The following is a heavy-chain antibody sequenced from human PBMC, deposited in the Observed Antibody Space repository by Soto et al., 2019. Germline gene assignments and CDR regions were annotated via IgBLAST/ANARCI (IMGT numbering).Heavy chain of an antibody. D-gene: IGHD3-10*01. CDR1: GGSISSGGYY. J-gene: IGHJ5*02. CDR2: IYYSGST. CDR3: ARERITMVRGVKVAWFDP. Sequence: QVQLQESGPGLVKPSQTLSLTCTVSGGSISSGGYYWSWIRQHPGKGLEWIGYIYYSGSTYYNPSLKSRVTISVDTSKNQFSLKLSSVTAADTAVYYCARERITMVRGVKVAWFDPWGQGTLVTVSS. V-gene: IGHV4-31*03.